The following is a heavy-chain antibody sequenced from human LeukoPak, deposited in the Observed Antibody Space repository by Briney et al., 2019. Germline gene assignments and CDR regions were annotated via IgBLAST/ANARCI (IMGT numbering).Heavy chain of an antibody. V-gene: IGHV3-7*05. CDR3: ARDGGYSSFDY. CDR1: GFTFSMYW. J-gene: IGHJ4*02. Sequence: GGSLRLSCAASGFTFSMYWMSCVRQAPGKGLEWVANIKRDGSEKYYVDSVKGRFTISRDNAKNSLYLQMNSLRAEDTAVYYRARDGGYSSFDYWGQGSLVTVSS. D-gene: IGHD5-18*01. CDR2: IKRDGSEK.